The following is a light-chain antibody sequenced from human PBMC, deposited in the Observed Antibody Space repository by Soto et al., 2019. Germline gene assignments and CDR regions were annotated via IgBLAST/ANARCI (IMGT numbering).Light chain of an antibody. V-gene: IGKV3-20*01. Sequence: EIVLTQSPGTLSLSPGERATLSFRASQSVSSNYLAWYQQKPGQAPRLLIYGASSRATGIPDRFSGSGSGTDFTLTISRLEPEDFAVYYCQHYGRSAYTFGQGTTLEI. CDR2: GAS. J-gene: IGKJ2*01. CDR3: QHYGRSAYT. CDR1: QSVSSNY.